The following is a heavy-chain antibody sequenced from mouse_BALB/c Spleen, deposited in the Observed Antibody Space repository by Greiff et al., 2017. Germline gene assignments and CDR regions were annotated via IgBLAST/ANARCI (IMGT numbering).Heavy chain of an antibody. Sequence: EVQLVESGGGLVKPGGSLKLSCAASGFAFSSYDMSWVRQTPEKRLEWVAYISSGGGSTYYPDTVKGRFTISRDNAKNTLYLQMSSLKSEDTAMYYCASITTVVEGYFDYWGQGTTLTVSS. CDR3: ASITTVVEGYFDY. CDR1: GFAFSSYD. CDR2: ISSGGGST. V-gene: IGHV5-12-1*01. J-gene: IGHJ2*01. D-gene: IGHD1-1*01.